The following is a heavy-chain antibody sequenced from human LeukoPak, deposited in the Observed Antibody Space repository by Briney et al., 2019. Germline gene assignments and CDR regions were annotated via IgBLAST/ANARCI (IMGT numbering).Heavy chain of an antibody. V-gene: IGHV3-23*01. CDR2: ISGSGGST. D-gene: IGHD6-13*01. Sequence: GGSLRLSCAASGFTFSSYAMSWVRQAAGKGLGWVSAISGSGGSTYYADSVTGRCTISRDNAKNTLYLQMNSLRAEDTAVYYCAKDPVSEAAGDCDYWGQGTLVTVSS. J-gene: IGHJ4*02. CDR1: GFTFSSYA. CDR3: AKDPVSEAAGDCDY.